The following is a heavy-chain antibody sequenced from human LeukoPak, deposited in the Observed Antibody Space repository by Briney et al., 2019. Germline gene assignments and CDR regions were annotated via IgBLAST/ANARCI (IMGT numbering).Heavy chain of an antibody. CDR2: IIPIFGTA. CDR1: GGTFSSYA. D-gene: IGHD5-24*01. V-gene: IGHV1-69*06. Sequence: GASVKVSCKASGGTFSSYAISWVRQAPGQGLEWMGGIIPIFGTANYAQKFQGRVTITADKSTSTAYMELSSLRSEDTAVYYCAREGGDGYNYYFDYWGQGTLVTVSS. CDR3: AREGGDGYNYYFDY. J-gene: IGHJ4*02.